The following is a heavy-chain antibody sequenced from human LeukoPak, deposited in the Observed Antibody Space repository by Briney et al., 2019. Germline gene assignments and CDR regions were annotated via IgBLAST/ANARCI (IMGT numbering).Heavy chain of an antibody. D-gene: IGHD4-17*01. CDR3: ASSLPTYGDYVWEYPGGGDAFDI. Sequence: GASVKVSCKASGYTFTSYGISWVRQAPGQGLEWMGWISAYNGNTNYAQKLQGRVTMTTDTSTSTAYMELRSLRSDDTAVYYCASSLPTYGDYVWEYPGGGDAFDIWGQGTMVTVSS. CDR1: GYTFTSYG. J-gene: IGHJ3*02. CDR2: ISAYNGNT. V-gene: IGHV1-18*01.